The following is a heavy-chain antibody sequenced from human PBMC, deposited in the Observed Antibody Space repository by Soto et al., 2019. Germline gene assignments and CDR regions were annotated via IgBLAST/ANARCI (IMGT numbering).Heavy chain of an antibody. CDR1: GYTFNIYP. CDR2: MNAGNGNT. Sequence: QVRLEQSGADVKTPGASVKVSCQASGYTFNIYPIHWVRQAPGQRPQWMGWMNAGNGNTEYSPKFHGRVTMTRDRYARAAYMQLSGLTSEDTAVYYCARDCTYCGGDTGREAFDIWGQGTMVTVS. CDR3: ARDCTYCGGDTGREAFDI. V-gene: IGHV1-3*01. J-gene: IGHJ3*02. D-gene: IGHD2-21*01.